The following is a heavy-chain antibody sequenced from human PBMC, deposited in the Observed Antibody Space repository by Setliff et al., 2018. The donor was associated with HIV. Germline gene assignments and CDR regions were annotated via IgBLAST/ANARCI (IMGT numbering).Heavy chain of an antibody. Sequence: ASVKVSCKASGYTFTGHYLHWVRQAPGQGLEWLGWVNPNSGDAIYAQNFQGRVTMTRDTSINAAYMELRGLRSDDTAVYYCARNFGLSPPGKYYYYYGMDIWGQGTTVTVSS. CDR1: GYTFTGHY. V-gene: IGHV1-2*02. D-gene: IGHD3-10*01. CDR2: VNPNSGDA. J-gene: IGHJ6*02. CDR3: ARNFGLSPPGKYYYYYGMDI.